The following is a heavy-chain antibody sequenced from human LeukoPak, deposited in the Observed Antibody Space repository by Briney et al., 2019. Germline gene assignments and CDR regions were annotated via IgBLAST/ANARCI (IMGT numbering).Heavy chain of an antibody. V-gene: IGHV3-15*01. CDR2: IKSKTDGGTT. CDR3: TTAQRWSDFDY. CDR1: GFTFSNAW. J-gene: IGHJ4*02. Sequence: GGSLRLSCAASGFTFSNAWMSWVRQAPGKGLEWVGRIKSKTDGGTTDYAAPVKGRFTISRDDSKNALYLQMNSLKTEDTAVYYCTTAQRWSDFDYWGQGTLVTVSS. D-gene: IGHD5-24*01.